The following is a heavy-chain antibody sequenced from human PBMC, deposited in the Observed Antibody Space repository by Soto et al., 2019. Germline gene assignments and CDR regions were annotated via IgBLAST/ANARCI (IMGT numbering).Heavy chain of an antibody. D-gene: IGHD1-1*01. Sequence: QVPLVQSGAEVKKPGASVKVSCKASGYTFSTYAMHWVRQAPGQSLEWMGWIYAGNGNTRYSQKFQGRVTITRDTSASTTYMELSSLRSEDTAVYYCVRGQTTAVGNWFDPWGQGTLVTVSS. J-gene: IGHJ5*02. CDR1: GYTFSTYA. CDR2: IYAGNGNT. CDR3: VRGQTTAVGNWFDP. V-gene: IGHV1-3*01.